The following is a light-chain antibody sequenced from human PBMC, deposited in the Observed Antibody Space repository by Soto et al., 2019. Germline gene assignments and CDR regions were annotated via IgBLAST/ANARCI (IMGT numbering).Light chain of an antibody. CDR2: GAS. V-gene: IGKV3-15*01. CDR3: LQYNNWPPMYT. CDR1: QSVSSN. J-gene: IGKJ2*01. Sequence: EIVMTQSPATLSVSPGERATLSCRASQSVSSNLAWYQQKPGQAPRLLISGASTRATGIPARFSGSGSGTEFTLTISSLQSEDFAVYYCLQYNNWPPMYTFGQGTKLEIK.